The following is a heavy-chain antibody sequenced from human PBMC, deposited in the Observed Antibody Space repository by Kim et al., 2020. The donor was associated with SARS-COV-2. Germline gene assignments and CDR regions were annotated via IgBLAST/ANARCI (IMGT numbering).Heavy chain of an antibody. Sequence: SVKVSCKASGGTFSSYAISWVRQAPGQGLEWMGGIIPIFGTANYAQKFQGRVTITADKSTSTAYMELSSLRSEDTAVYYCARSQAAAGPYSSGWYYWGQGTLVTVSS. CDR1: GGTFSSYA. CDR3: ARSQAAAGPYSSGWYY. J-gene: IGHJ4*02. V-gene: IGHV1-69*06. D-gene: IGHD6-19*01. CDR2: IIPIFGTA.